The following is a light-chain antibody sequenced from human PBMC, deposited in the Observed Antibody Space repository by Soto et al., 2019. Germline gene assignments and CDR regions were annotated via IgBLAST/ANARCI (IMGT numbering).Light chain of an antibody. CDR2: AAS. CDR3: QQYNYWPRT. V-gene: IGKV3-15*01. J-gene: IGKJ2*02. Sequence: EILMTQSPATLSVSPGESATLSCRASQSVVSSLAWYQQKPGQTPRLLIYAASTRATGIPARFSGSGSGTEFILTISSLQSEDFELYYCQQYNYWPRTIGQGTKVDSK. CDR1: QSVVSS.